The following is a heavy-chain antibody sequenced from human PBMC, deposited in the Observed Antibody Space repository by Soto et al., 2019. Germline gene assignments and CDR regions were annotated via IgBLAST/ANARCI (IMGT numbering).Heavy chain of an antibody. CDR1: GGSISSYY. J-gene: IGHJ5*02. CDR3: ARAGWELLANWFDP. V-gene: IGHV4-59*08. D-gene: IGHD1-26*01. Sequence: PSETLSLTCTVSGGSISSYYWSWIRQPPGKGLEWIGYIYYSGSTYYNPSLKSRVTISVDTSKNQFSLKLSSVTAADTAVYYCARAGWELLANWFDPWGQGTLVTVSS. CDR2: IYYSGST.